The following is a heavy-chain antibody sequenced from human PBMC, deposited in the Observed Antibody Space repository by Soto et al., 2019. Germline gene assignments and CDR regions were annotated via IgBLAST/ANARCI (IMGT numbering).Heavy chain of an antibody. V-gene: IGHV4-38-2*02. CDR2: ISHTGRT. J-gene: IGHJ4*02. Sequence: SETLSLTCRVSGSSITNSFYWGWIRQSPEKGLEWIGSISHTGRTSYNPSLKSRVIIAADTSMNQFSLKLSSVTAADPAVYYCARDSLALFDSWGQGTLVTVSS. CDR1: GSSITNSFY. D-gene: IGHD5-12*01. CDR3: ARDSLALFDS.